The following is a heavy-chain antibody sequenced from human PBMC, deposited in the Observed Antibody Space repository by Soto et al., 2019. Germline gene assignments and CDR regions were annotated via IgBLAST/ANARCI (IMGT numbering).Heavy chain of an antibody. CDR3: ARDAGPPIARGSLFSYYYGMDV. Sequence: QVQLVQSGAEVKKPGASVKVSCKASGYTFTSYGISWVRQAPGQGLEWMGWISAYNGNTNYAQKLQGRVTMTTDTSTSTAYMELRSLRSDDTAVYYCARDAGPPIARGSLFSYYYGMDVWGQGTTVTVSS. D-gene: IGHD3-10*01. V-gene: IGHV1-18*01. J-gene: IGHJ6*02. CDR1: GYTFTSYG. CDR2: ISAYNGNT.